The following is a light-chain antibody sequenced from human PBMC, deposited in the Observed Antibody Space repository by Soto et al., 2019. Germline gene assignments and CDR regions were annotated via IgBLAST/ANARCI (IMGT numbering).Light chain of an antibody. J-gene: IGKJ2*01. V-gene: IGKV3-20*01. Sequence: EVVLTQSPGTLSLSPGERATLSCRASQSVSNNYLAWYQQKPGQSPKLLIFGSSDRATGIPDRFXGSGSGTDCTLTISSLEPEDFAVYYCQQYGSSPPYTFGQGTKLEIK. CDR1: QSVSNNY. CDR2: GSS. CDR3: QQYGSSPPYT.